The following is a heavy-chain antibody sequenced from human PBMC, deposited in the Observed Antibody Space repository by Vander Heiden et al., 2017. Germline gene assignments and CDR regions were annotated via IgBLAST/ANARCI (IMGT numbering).Heavy chain of an antibody. CDR1: GSTFPSYD. V-gene: IGHV1-8*01. CDR3: ARVGYCTNGVCYNDFDY. D-gene: IGHD2-8*01. Sequence: QVQLVQSGAEVKQPGASVKVSCKASGSTFPSYDINWVRQATRQGLEWMGGMNPNSGNTGYAQKFQGRVTMTRNTSISTAYMELSSLRSEDTAVYYCARVGYCTNGVCYNDFDYWGQGTLVTVSS. CDR2: MNPNSGNT. J-gene: IGHJ4*02.